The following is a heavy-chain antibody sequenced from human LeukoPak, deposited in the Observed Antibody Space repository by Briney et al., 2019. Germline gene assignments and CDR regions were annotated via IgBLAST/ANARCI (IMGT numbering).Heavy chain of an antibody. CDR2: IYHSGST. Sequence: SETLSLTCTVSGGSISSGGYYWSWIRQPPGKGLERIGYIYHSGSTYYNPSLKSRVTISVDRSKNQFSLKLSSVTAADTAVYYCARKKTLEYSSSQTGAFDIWGQGTMVTVSS. V-gene: IGHV4-30-2*02. CDR1: GGSISSGGYY. J-gene: IGHJ3*02. D-gene: IGHD6-13*01. CDR3: ARKKTLEYSSSQTGAFDI.